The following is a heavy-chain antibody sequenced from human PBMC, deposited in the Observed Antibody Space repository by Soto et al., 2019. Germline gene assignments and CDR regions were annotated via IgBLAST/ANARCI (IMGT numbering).Heavy chain of an antibody. D-gene: IGHD2-2*01. V-gene: IGHV4-34*01. CDR2: IHHSRGT. Sequence: SETLSLTCAVYGGSFSGYYWSWIRQPPGKGLEWIGEIHHSRGTNYSPSLESRVTISADTSKRHFSLKLSSVTAADTAVYYCARRQIVQKIVDQWGQGTPVTVSS. CDR1: GGSFSGYY. CDR3: ARRQIVQKIVDQ. J-gene: IGHJ4*02.